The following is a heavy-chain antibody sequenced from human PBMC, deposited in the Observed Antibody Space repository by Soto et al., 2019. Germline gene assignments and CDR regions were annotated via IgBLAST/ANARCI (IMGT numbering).Heavy chain of an antibody. CDR2: INPATGAA. D-gene: IGHD3-3*01. Sequence: QLHLVQSGAVVKKPGASVTVSCSASGYPVTAYYMHWVRQAPGRGLEWMGGINPATGAAKYTQKVQGGVTMTRVTSTSTVFMELRGLTSEDTAVFYCARGGGVGVAGSAAFDMWGQGTVVTVSS. CDR3: ARGGGVGVAGSAAFDM. V-gene: IGHV1-2*02. J-gene: IGHJ3*02. CDR1: GYPVTAYY.